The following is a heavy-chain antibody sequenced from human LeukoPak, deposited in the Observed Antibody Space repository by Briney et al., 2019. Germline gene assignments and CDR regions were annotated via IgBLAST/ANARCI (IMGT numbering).Heavy chain of an antibody. Sequence: PGRSLRLSCAASGFTYSNYDMHWVRQAPGEGLEWVAVTSTDGSYKYYADSLRGRFTISRDNSRNTLYLQMDSLRAEDTAVYYCAKGHVGALWGYFDYWGQGTLVTVSS. CDR2: TSTDGSYK. D-gene: IGHD1-26*01. V-gene: IGHV3-30*18. CDR1: GFTYSNYD. CDR3: AKGHVGALWGYFDY. J-gene: IGHJ4*02.